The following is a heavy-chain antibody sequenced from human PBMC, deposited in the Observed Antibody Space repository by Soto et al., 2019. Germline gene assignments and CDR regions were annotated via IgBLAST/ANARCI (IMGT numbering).Heavy chain of an antibody. CDR3: ATEWELLPDY. CDR1: GYTFTSYA. Sequence: ASVKVSCKASGYTFTSYAMHWVRQAPGQRLEWMGWINAGNGNTKYSQKFQGRVTITRDTSASTAYMEPSSLRSEDTAVYYCATEWELLPDYWGQGTLVTVSS. J-gene: IGHJ4*02. CDR2: INAGNGNT. D-gene: IGHD1-26*01. V-gene: IGHV1-3*01.